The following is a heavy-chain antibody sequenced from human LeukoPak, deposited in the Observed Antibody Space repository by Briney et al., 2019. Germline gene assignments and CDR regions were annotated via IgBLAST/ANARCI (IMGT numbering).Heavy chain of an antibody. Sequence: SQTLSLTCTVSGGSISSGGYYWSWIRQPPGKGLEWIGEINHSGSTNYNPSLKSRVTISVDTSKNQFSLKLSSVTAADTAVYYCARASLGATLDYWGQGTLVTVSS. CDR2: INHSGST. CDR1: GGSISSGGYY. J-gene: IGHJ4*02. CDR3: ARASLGATLDY. D-gene: IGHD1-26*01. V-gene: IGHV4-30-2*01.